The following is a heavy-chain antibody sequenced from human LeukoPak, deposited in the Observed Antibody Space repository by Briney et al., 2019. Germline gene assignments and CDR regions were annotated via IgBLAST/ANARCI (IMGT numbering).Heavy chain of an antibody. CDR2: IIPIFGTA. CDR3: ATFMVRARNDAFDI. Sequence: SVKVSCKASGGTFSSYAISWVRQAPGQGLEWMGGIIPIFGTANYAQKFQGRVTITADKSTSTAYMELSSLRSEDTAVYYCATFMVRARNDAFDIWGQGTMVTVSS. J-gene: IGHJ3*02. CDR1: GGTFSSYA. V-gene: IGHV1-69*06. D-gene: IGHD3-10*01.